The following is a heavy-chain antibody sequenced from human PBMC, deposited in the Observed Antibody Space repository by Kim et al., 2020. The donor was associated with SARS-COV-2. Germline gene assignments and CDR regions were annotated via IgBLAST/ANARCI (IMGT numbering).Heavy chain of an antibody. CDR2: IRSKANSYAT. V-gene: IGHV3-73*01. D-gene: IGHD6-19*01. Sequence: GGSLRLSCAASGFTFSGSAMHWVRQASGKGLEWVGRIRSKANSYATAYAASVKGRFTISRDDSKNTAYLQMNSLKTEDTAVYECTTSSGWYVWYFDYWGQGTLVTVSS. J-gene: IGHJ4*02. CDR3: TTSSGWYVWYFDY. CDR1: GFTFSGSA.